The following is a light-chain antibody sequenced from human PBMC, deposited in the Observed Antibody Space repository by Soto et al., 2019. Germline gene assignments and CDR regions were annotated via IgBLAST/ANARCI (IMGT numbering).Light chain of an antibody. CDR3: QQYYTTPFT. CDR1: QSVLYSSNNKDY. V-gene: IGKV4-1*01. CDR2: WAS. Sequence: DIVMTQSPVSLAVSLGERATINCKSNQSVLYSSNNKDYLAWYQQKPGQPPKLLIYWASTRESGVPDRFSGSGSGTDFTLTISSLQAEDVAVYYCQQYYTTPFTFGPGTEVDIK. J-gene: IGKJ3*01.